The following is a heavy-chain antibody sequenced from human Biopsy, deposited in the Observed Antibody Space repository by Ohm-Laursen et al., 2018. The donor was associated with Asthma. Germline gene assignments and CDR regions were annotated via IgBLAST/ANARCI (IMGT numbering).Heavy chain of an antibody. Sequence: ASVKVSCKASGYTFHSAGITWVRQAPGPGLEWMGWISVYNGNTKGAQKLQDRVTMITDTSTRTAYMELRSLRSDDAAVYFCARGVDYAREYGIDVWGQGTTVTVS. V-gene: IGHV1-18*01. J-gene: IGHJ6*02. CDR1: GYTFHSAG. CDR3: ARGVDYAREYGIDV. CDR2: ISVYNGNT. D-gene: IGHD3-16*01.